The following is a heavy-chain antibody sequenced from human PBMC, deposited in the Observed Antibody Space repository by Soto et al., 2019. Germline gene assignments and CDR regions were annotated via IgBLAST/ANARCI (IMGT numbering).Heavy chain of an antibody. D-gene: IGHD3-10*01. Sequence: QVQLQESGPGLVKPSQTLSLTCTVSGASVSVGDHNWSWIRQYPGMGLEWIGYISYSGNTYYNPSLQGRITLLLDMSKNQFALKLPSVTAADTAMYCCAREEVAYFGSGSHNWFDPWGQGTLVTVSS. J-gene: IGHJ5*02. CDR3: AREEVAYFGSGSHNWFDP. V-gene: IGHV4-31*03. CDR1: GASVSVGDHN. CDR2: ISYSGNT.